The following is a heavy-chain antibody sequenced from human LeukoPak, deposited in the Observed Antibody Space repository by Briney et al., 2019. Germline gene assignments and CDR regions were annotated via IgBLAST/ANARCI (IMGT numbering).Heavy chain of an antibody. D-gene: IGHD6-13*01. CDR2: IYYSGST. CDR1: GGSISSYY. V-gene: IGHV4-59*01. Sequence: PSETLSLTCTVSGGSISSYYWSWIRQPPGKGLEWIGYIYYSGSTNYNPSLKSRVTISVDTSQNQFSLKLSSVTAADTAVYYCARVVRQPSYYYYYYMDVWGKGTTVTVSS. J-gene: IGHJ6*03. CDR3: ARVVRQPSYYYYYYMDV.